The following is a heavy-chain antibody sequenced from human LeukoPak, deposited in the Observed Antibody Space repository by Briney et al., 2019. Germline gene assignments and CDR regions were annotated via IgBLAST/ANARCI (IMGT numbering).Heavy chain of an antibody. Sequence: GRSLRLSCAASGFKFDGYGMHWVRHAPGKGLEWVSSIPWTNAGVGYADSVKGRFTIPRDNAKNSLYLELRSLRAEDTAVYYCAKGRGAATTYGMNVWGQGTTVSVSS. CDR2: IPWTNAGV. CDR3: AKGRGAATTYGMNV. D-gene: IGHD2-15*01. V-gene: IGHV3-9*01. CDR1: GFKFDGYG. J-gene: IGHJ6*02.